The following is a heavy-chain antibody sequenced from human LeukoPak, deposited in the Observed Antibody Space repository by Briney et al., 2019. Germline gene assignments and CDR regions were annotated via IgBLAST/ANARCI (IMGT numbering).Heavy chain of an antibody. CDR1: GFRSSSYE. Sequence: PGGSLRLSCAASGFRSSSYEMNWVRQAPGRGLEWVSYIGNTGRTIYYVDSVKGRFTVSRDNAKNSLYLQMNSLRAEDTAIYYCVRGDRYFFDYWGQGTLVTVSS. J-gene: IGHJ4*02. V-gene: IGHV3-48*03. CDR3: VRGDRYFFDY. D-gene: IGHD1-14*01. CDR2: IGNTGRTI.